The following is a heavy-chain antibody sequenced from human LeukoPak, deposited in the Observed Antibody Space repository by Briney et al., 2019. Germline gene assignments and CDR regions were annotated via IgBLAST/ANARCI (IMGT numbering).Heavy chain of an antibody. D-gene: IGHD3-10*01. Sequence: SETLSLTCTVSGGSISSGDYYWSWIRQPPGKGLEWIGYIYYSGSTYYNPSLKSRVTISVDTSKNQFSLKLSSVTAADTAVYYCARVNHGSGTGYWFDPWGQGTLVTVSS. CDR3: ARVNHGSGTGYWFDP. CDR2: IYYSGST. CDR1: GGSISSGDYY. J-gene: IGHJ5*02. V-gene: IGHV4-30-4*01.